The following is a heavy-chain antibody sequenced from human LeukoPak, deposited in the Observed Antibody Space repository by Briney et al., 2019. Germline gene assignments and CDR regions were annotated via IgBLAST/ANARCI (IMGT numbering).Heavy chain of an antibody. CDR2: IYYSGST. D-gene: IGHD2-21*02. J-gene: IGHJ4*02. CDR3: ARRAPIVVVTSYYFDY. V-gene: IGHV4-39*01. CDR1: GGSISSSSYY. Sequence: PSETLSLTCTVSGGSISSSSYYWGWIRQPPGKGLEWMGSIYYSGSTYYNPSLKSRVTISVDTSKNQFSLKLSSVTAADTAVYYCARRAPIVVVTSYYFDYWGQGTLVTVSS.